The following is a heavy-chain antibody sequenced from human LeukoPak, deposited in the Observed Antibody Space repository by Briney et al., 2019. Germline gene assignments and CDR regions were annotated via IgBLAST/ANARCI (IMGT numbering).Heavy chain of an antibody. V-gene: IGHV3-23*01. CDR3: AKGLRIAVASDY. J-gene: IGHJ4*02. Sequence: GGTLRLSCAASGFTFSSYGMSWVRQAPGKGLEWVSAISGSGGSTYYADSVKGRFTISRDNSKNTLYLQMNSLRAEDTAVYYCAKGLRIAVASDYWGQGTLVTVSS. CDR2: ISGSGGST. CDR1: GFTFSSYG. D-gene: IGHD6-19*01.